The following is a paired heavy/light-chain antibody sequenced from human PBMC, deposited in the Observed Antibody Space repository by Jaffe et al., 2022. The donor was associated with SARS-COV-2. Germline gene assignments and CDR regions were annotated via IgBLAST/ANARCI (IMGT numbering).Heavy chain of an antibody. D-gene: IGHD3-10*01. Sequence: EVQLVESGGGLVQPGGSLRLSCSASGFTFSTYAMHWVRQAPGKGLEYVSVISNNGDATYYVDSVKGRFTISRDNSKNTLYLQMSSLRAEDTAVYYCVKGRLGRRSPDFDYWGQGALVTVSS. V-gene: IGHV3-64D*09. CDR3: VKGRLGRRSPDFDY. CDR2: ISNNGDAT. J-gene: IGHJ4*02. CDR1: GFTFSTYA.
Light chain of an antibody. CDR3: VLYMGGSIRV. J-gene: IGLJ3*02. CDR1: SGSVSTNHY. Sequence: QTVVTQEPSFSVSPGGTVTLTCGLNSGSVSTNHYPSWYQQTPGQAPRTLIYSTNTRSSGVPDRFSGSILGNKAALTITGAQADDESDYYCVLYMGGSIRVFGGGTRLTVL. CDR2: STN. V-gene: IGLV8-61*01.